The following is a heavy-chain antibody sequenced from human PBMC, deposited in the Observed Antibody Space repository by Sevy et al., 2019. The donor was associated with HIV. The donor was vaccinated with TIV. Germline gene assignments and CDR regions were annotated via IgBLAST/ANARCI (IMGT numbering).Heavy chain of an antibody. J-gene: IGHJ4*02. D-gene: IGHD6-19*01. V-gene: IGHV3-NL1*01. CDR1: GFTFSDYG. CDR2: ISWDGGST. CDR3: ARDRGVAGTRDFDY. Sequence: GGSLRLSCAASGFTFSDYGMHWVRQAPGKGLEWVSLISWDGGSTYYADSVKGRFTVSRDNSKNTLYLQLTSLRPEDTAVYYCARDRGVAGTRDFDYWGQGTLVTVSS.